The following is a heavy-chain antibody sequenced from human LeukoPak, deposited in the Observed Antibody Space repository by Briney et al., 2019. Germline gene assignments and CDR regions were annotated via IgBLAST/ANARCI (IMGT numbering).Heavy chain of an antibody. CDR2: IYYSGSSGST. J-gene: IGHJ4*02. CDR1: GGSISGYH. V-gene: IGHV4-59*01. D-gene: IGHD6-19*01. CDR3: ATVTPGSGWSPTHPPNY. Sequence: SETLSLTCSVSGGSISGYHWSWIRQPPGKGLEWIGHIYYSGSSGSTSYNASLKSRVTISVDTSKNQFSLNLTSVTAADTAVYYCATVTPGSGWSPTHPPNYWGQGTLVTVSS.